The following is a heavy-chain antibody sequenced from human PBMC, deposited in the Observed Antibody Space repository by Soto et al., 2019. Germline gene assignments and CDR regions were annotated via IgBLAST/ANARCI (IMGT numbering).Heavy chain of an antibody. D-gene: IGHD3-22*01. V-gene: IGHV3-23*01. CDR2: ISGSGGST. J-gene: IGHJ4*02. CDR3: AKGERIVVVIRAFDY. CDR1: GFTFSSYA. Sequence: GGSLRLSCAASGFTFSSYAMSWVRQAPGKGLEWVSAISGSGGSTYYADSVKGRFTISRDNSKNTLYLQMNSLRAEDTAVYYCAKGERIVVVIRAFDYWGQGTLVTVSS.